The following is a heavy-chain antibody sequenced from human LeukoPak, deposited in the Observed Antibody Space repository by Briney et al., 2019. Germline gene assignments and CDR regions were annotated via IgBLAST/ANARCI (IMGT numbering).Heavy chain of an antibody. CDR1: GGSISSSNW. CDR3: ARAYYDSSGYYYFND. CDR2: IYHSGST. V-gene: IGHV4-4*02. D-gene: IGHD3-22*01. Sequence: PSETLSLTCAVSGGSISSSNWWNWVRQPPGKGLEWIGEIYHSGSTNYNPSLKSRVTISVDKSKNQFSLKLSSVTAADTAVYYCARAYYDSSGYYYFNDWGQGTLVTVSS. J-gene: IGHJ4*02.